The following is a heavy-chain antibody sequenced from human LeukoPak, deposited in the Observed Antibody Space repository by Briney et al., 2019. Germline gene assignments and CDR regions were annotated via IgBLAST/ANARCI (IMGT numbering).Heavy chain of an antibody. J-gene: IGHJ4*02. CDR1: GGSISSDTYF. CDR2: ISSTGRT. D-gene: IGHD3-22*01. CDR3: ARAARIYDSSGLGFDY. V-gene: IGHV4-61*10. Sequence: PSETLSLTCTVSGGSISSDTYFWSWIRQPAGKGLEWIGRISSTGRTDYNPSLTSRVTISVDTSKNQFSMKLSSVTAADTAVYYCARAARIYDSSGLGFDYWGQGTLVTVSS.